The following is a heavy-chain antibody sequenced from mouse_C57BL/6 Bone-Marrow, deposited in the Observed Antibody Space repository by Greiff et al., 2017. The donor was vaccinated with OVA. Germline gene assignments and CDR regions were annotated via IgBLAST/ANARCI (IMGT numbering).Heavy chain of an antibody. CDR1: GYTFTSYW. V-gene: IGHV1-64*01. J-gene: IGHJ2*01. CDR3: ARSLGCFDY. D-gene: IGHD4-1*01. Sequence: QVHVKQSGAELVKPGASVKLSCKASGYTFTSYWMHWVKQRPGQGLEWIGMIHPNSGSTNYNEKFKSKATLTVDKSSSTAYMQLSSLTSEDSAVYYCARSLGCFDYWGQGTTLTVSS. CDR2: IHPNSGST.